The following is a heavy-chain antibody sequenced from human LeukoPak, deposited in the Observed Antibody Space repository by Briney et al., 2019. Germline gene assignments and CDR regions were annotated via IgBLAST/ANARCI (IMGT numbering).Heavy chain of an antibody. CDR3: ARDPPRIAAAGTKAFDI. V-gene: IGHV3-48*03. CDR2: ISSSGSTI. Sequence: GGSLRLSCAASGFTFSSYEMNWVRQAPGKGLEWVSYISSSGSTIYYADSVKGRFTISRDNAKTSLYLQMNSLRAEDTAVYYCARDPPRIAAAGTKAFDIWGQGTMVTVSS. J-gene: IGHJ3*02. CDR1: GFTFSSYE. D-gene: IGHD6-13*01.